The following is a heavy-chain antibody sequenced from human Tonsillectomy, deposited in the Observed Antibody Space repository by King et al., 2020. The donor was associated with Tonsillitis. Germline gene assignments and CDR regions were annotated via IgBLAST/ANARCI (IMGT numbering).Heavy chain of an antibody. D-gene: IGHD3-22*01. CDR2: ISWSSGSI. Sequence: DVQLVESGGGLVQPGRSLRLSCAASEFTFDDYAMHWVRQAPGKGLEWVSGISWSSGSIGYADSVKGRFTISRDNAKNSLYLQMNSLRAEDTALYYCAKGTHPGGSGYLISLDYWGQGTLVTVSS. CDR3: AKGTHPGGSGYLISLDY. CDR1: EFTFDDYA. V-gene: IGHV3-9*01. J-gene: IGHJ4*02.